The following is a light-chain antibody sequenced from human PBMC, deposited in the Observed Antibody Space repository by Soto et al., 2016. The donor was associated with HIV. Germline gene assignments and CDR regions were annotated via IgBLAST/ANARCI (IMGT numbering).Light chain of an antibody. Sequence: DIQLTQSPSFLSASVGDRVTITCRASQGISSYLAWYQQKPGKAPKLLIYAASTLQSGVPSRFSGSGSGTEFTLTISSLQPEDFATYYCQQLNSYPITFGPKGH. J-gene: IGKJ5*01. CDR3: QQLNSYPIT. CDR2: AAS. V-gene: IGKV1-9*01. CDR1: QGISSY.